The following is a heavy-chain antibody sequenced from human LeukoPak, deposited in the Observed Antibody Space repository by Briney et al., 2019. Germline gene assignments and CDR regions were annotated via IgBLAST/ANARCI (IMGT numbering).Heavy chain of an antibody. CDR2: IYPGDSDT. CDR1: GYSFTSYW. V-gene: IGHV5-51*01. D-gene: IGHD3-22*01. CDR3: ARLIYYDSSGYYRYHYFDY. J-gene: IGHJ4*02. Sequence: RGESLKISCKGSGYSFTSYWIGWVRQMPGKGLEWMGIIYPGDSDTRYSPSFQGQVTISADKSISTAYLQWSSLKASDTAMYYCARLIYYDSSGYYRYHYFDYWGQGTLVTVSS.